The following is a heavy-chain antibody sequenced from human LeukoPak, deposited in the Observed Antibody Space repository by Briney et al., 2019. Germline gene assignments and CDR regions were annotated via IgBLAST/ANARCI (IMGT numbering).Heavy chain of an antibody. V-gene: IGHV7-4-1*02. J-gene: IGHJ3*01. CDR2: INTNTGNP. Sequence: ASVKVSCKASGYTFTSYAMNWVRQAPGQGLEWMGWINTNTGNPTYAQGFTGRFVFSLDTSVSTAYLQISSLKAEDTAVYYCARDLIPHVTMVRGAPHFFNVWGQGTMVTVSS. CDR1: GYTFTSYA. CDR3: ARDLIPHVTMVRGAPHFFNV. D-gene: IGHD3-10*01.